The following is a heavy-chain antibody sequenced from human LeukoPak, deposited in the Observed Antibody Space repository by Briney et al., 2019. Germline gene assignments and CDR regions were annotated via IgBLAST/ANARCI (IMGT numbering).Heavy chain of an antibody. CDR1: GGSISSSSYY. CDR3: ARDSSVRSASGYSSSWDYYYYYMDV. J-gene: IGHJ6*03. D-gene: IGHD6-13*01. Sequence: SSETLSLTCTVSGGSISSSSYYWGWIRQPPGKGLEWIGYIYYNGHTDYNPSLKSRVTISVHTSKNQFSLKLSSVTAADTAVYYCARDSSVRSASGYSSSWDYYYYYMDVWGKGTTVTVSS. V-gene: IGHV4-61*01. CDR2: IYYNGHT.